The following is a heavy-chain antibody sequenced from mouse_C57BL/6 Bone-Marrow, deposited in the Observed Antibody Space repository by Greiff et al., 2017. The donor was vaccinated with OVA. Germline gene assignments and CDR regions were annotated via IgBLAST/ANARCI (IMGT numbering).Heavy chain of an antibody. V-gene: IGHV1-81*01. D-gene: IGHD1-1*01. CDR1: GYTFTSYG. J-gene: IGHJ3*01. Sequence: QVQLKQPGAELVKPGASVKLSCKASGYTFTSYGISWVKQRTGQGLEWIGEIYPRSGNTYYNEKFKGKATLTADKSSSTAYMELRSLTSEDSAVYFCARRDYGSAFAYWGQGTLVTVSA. CDR3: ARRDYGSAFAY. CDR2: IYPRSGNT.